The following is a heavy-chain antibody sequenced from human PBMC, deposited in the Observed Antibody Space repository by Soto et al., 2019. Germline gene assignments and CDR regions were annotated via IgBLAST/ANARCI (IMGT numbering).Heavy chain of an antibody. Sequence: QLQLRESGAGLVKPSQTLSLTCAVSGGSISSGDYSWSWIRQPPGKGLEWIGYIYHSGSTYYNPSLKSRVTISLDSSKNQFSLKLTSVTAADTAVYYCARGHDSNDNWGQGTLVTVSS. D-gene: IGHD3-22*01. CDR3: ARGHDSNDN. CDR1: GGSISSGDYS. J-gene: IGHJ4*02. CDR2: IYHSGST. V-gene: IGHV4-30-2*01.